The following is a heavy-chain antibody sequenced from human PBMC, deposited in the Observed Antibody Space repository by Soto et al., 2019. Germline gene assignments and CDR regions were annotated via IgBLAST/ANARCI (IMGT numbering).Heavy chain of an antibody. D-gene: IGHD6-6*01. CDR3: ARDVYSSSRYFDY. CDR2: ISSSSSYI. J-gene: IGHJ4*02. CDR1: GFTFSSYS. V-gene: IGHV3-21*01. Sequence: EVQLVESGGGLVKPGGSLRLSCAASGFTFSSYSMNWVRQAPGKGLEWVSSISSSSSYIYYADSVKGRFTISRDNAKNSLYLQMNSLRAEDTAVYYCARDVYSSSRYFDYWGLGTLVTVSS.